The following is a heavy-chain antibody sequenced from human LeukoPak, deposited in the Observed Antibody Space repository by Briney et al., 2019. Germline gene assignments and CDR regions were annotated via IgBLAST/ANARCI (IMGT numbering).Heavy chain of an antibody. V-gene: IGHV3-66*01. D-gene: IGHD5-18*01. CDR3: ARDDAYSYGYSYYCHS. J-gene: IGHJ4*02. Sequence: GGSLRLSCAASGFTVSNNMSWVRLAPGKGLEWVSVIYSAGSTFYADSVKGRFTISRDNSKNILYLQMNSLRAEDTAIYYCARDDAYSYGYSYYCHSWGQETLVTVSS. CDR1: GFTVSNN. CDR2: IYSAGST.